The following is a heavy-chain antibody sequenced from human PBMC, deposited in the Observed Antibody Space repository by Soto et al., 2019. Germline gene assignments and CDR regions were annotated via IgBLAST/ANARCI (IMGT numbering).Heavy chain of an antibody. J-gene: IGHJ4*02. V-gene: IGHV4-4*02. CDR3: ARESGFRLGY. CDR1: GDSISSNYW. CDR2: IYHSGST. D-gene: IGHD5-12*01. Sequence: QVQLQESGPGLVKPSGTLSLTCAVSGDSISSNYWWSWVRQPPGKGLEWIGEIYHSGSTNYNPSLKSRVTMSVDKSKNHLSLNLTSVTAADTAVYYCARESGFRLGYWGQGSLVTVSS.